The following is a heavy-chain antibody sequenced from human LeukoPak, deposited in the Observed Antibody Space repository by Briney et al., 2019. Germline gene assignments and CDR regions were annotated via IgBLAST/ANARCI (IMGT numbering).Heavy chain of an antibody. CDR2: IYSGGST. CDR3: ASGYYYDSSGYASRDY. J-gene: IGHJ4*02. CDR1: GFTVSSNY. V-gene: IGHV3-66*01. D-gene: IGHD3-22*01. Sequence: PGGSLRLSCAASGFTVSSNYMSWVRQAPGKGLEWVSVIYSGGSTYYADSVKGRFTISRDNSKNSLYLQMNSLRAEDTAVYYCASGYYYDSSGYASRDYWGQGTLVTVSS.